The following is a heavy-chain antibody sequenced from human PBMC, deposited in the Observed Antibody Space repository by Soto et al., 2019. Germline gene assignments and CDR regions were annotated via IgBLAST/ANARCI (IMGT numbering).Heavy chain of an antibody. V-gene: IGHV3-30*18. J-gene: IGHJ6*02. CDR2: ISYDGSNK. D-gene: IGHD4-17*01. CDR3: AKDNYGDSRNDYYYYYGMDV. CDR1: GFTFSSYG. Sequence: GGSLRLSCAASGFTFSSYGMHWVRQAPGKGLEWVAVISYDGSNKYYADSVKGRFTISRDNSKNTLYLQMNSLRAEDTAVYYCAKDNYGDSRNDYYYYYGMDVWGRGTTVTVSS.